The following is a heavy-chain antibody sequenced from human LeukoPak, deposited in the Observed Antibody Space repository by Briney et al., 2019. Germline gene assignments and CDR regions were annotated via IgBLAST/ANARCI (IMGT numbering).Heavy chain of an antibody. D-gene: IGHD6-13*01. CDR1: GGSFSGYY. CDR3: ARPQQLRYFDY. V-gene: IGHV4-34*01. CDR2: INHSGST. Sequence: SETLSLTCAVSGGSFSGYYWSCLRQPPGKGLEWIGEINHSGSTNYNPSLKSRVIISVDTSKNQFSLKLSSVAAADTAVYYCARPQQLRYFDYWGQGTLVTVSS. J-gene: IGHJ4*02.